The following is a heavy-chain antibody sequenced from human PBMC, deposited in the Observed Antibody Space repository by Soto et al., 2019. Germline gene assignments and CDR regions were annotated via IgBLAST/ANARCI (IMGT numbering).Heavy chain of an antibody. CDR1: GFTFRNYA. V-gene: IGHV3-30-3*01. Sequence: GGSLRLSCAASGFTFRNYAMHWVRQVRQAPGQGLEWVAVISYDGSNQFYADSVKGRFTISRDDSKNTLYLQMNSLRADDTAVYYCARDDYASTGRNSGFDYWGHGTLLSLSP. CDR2: ISYDGSNQ. D-gene: IGHD3-22*01. CDR3: ARDDYASTGRNSGFDY. J-gene: IGHJ4*01.